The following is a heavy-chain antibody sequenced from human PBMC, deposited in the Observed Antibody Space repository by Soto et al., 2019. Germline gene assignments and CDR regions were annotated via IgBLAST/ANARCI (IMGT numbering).Heavy chain of an antibody. CDR1: GDTVSSKSAA. D-gene: IGHD1-26*01. V-gene: IGHV6-1*01. Sequence: PSQTLSLPCAISGDTVSSKSAAWNWIRQSPSRGLEWLRRTYYRSTWNNDYAVSVKSRITINPDTSKNQFSLQLISVTPEDTAVYYCVSLVGGTADYWGQGTLVTVSS. CDR3: VSLVGGTADY. J-gene: IGHJ4*02. CDR2: TYYRSTWNN.